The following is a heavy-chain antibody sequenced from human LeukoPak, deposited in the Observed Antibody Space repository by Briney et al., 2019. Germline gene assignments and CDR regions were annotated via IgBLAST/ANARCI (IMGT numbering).Heavy chain of an antibody. D-gene: IGHD6-19*01. CDR3: AKDSHSVRFQYSSGWQDAFDI. Sequence: GGSLRLSCAASGFTFDDYAMHWVRQAPGKGLEWVSGISWNSGSIGYADSEKGRFTISRDNAKNSLYLQMNSLRAEDTALYYCAKDSHSVRFQYSSGWQDAFDIWGQGTMVTVSS. CDR2: ISWNSGSI. J-gene: IGHJ3*02. CDR1: GFTFDDYA. V-gene: IGHV3-9*01.